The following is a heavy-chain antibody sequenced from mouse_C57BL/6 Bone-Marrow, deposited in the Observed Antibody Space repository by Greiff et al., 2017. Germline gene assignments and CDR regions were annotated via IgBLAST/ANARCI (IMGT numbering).Heavy chain of an antibody. CDR3: ARHCYGSNY. D-gene: IGHD1-1*01. CDR2: ISSGGSYT. Sequence: DVKLVESGGDLVKPGGSLKLSCAASGFTFSSYGMSWVRQTPDKRLEWVATISSGGSYTYYPDSVKGRFTISRDNAKNTLYLQMSSLKSEDTAMYYCARHCYGSNYWGQGTTLTVSS. J-gene: IGHJ2*01. V-gene: IGHV5-6*02. CDR1: GFTFSSYG.